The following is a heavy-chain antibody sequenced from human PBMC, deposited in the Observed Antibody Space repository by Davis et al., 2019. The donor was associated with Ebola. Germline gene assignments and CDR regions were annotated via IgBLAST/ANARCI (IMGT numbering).Heavy chain of an antibody. Sequence: ASVPVSCQASGYALRNYGLNWVRQAPGQALEWVGWISGHSGHTNYAQKFQGRVTMTRDTSTSTAYMELRNLGSDATAVYYCTREPQPLGGSCYSLGCYFDFWGQGTLVTVSS. V-gene: IGHV1-18*01. D-gene: IGHD2-15*01. CDR1: GYALRNYG. CDR3: TREPQPLGGSCYSLGCYFDF. J-gene: IGHJ4*02. CDR2: ISGHSGHT.